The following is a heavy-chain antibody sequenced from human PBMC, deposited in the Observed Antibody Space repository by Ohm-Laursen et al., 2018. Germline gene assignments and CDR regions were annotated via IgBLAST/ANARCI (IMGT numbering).Heavy chain of an antibody. CDR3: ARDLMTTVTLVGMDV. D-gene: IGHD4-17*01. Sequence: ASVKVSCKASGYTFTSYDINWVRQATGQGLEWMGWMNPNSGNTGYAQKFQGRVTMTRNTPISTAYMELSSLRSEDTAVYYCARDLMTTVTLVGMDVWGQGTTVTVSS. CDR1: GYTFTSYD. J-gene: IGHJ6*02. CDR2: MNPNSGNT. V-gene: IGHV1-8*01.